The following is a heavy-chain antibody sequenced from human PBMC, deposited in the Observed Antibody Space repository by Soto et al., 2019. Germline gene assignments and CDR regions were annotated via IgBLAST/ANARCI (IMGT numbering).Heavy chain of an antibody. CDR2: INHSGNT. CDR1: GGSFSGYY. Sequence: QVQLQQWGAGLLKPLETLSLTCAVHGGSFSGYYWFWIRQSPGKGLEWIGEINHSGNTNYNPSLNSRVTISADTSKKQFSLMLKSVTAADTAVYYCARGGWELTSFYLAMDVWGQGATVTVS. V-gene: IGHV4-34*01. J-gene: IGHJ6*02. CDR3: ARGGWELTSFYLAMDV. D-gene: IGHD1-26*01.